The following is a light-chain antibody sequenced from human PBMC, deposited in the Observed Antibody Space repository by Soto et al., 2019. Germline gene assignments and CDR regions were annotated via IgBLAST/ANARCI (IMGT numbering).Light chain of an antibody. Sequence: DIHVTQSPSTLSASVRDRVTITCRASQSISSWLAWYQQKPGKASKLLIYKASSLESGVPSRFSGSGSGTEFTLTISSLQPDDFATYYCQQYNSYSRTVGQGTKVDI. CDR2: KAS. CDR1: QSISSW. V-gene: IGKV1-5*03. CDR3: QQYNSYSRT. J-gene: IGKJ1*01.